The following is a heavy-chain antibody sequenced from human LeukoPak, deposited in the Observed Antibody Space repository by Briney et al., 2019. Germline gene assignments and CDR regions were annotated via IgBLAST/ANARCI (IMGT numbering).Heavy chain of an antibody. J-gene: IGHJ4*02. V-gene: IGHV3-23*01. CDR3: TTDPQLLFDY. CDR1: GFTFSNYA. CDR2: ISGSGGST. Sequence: QPGGSLRLSCAASGFTFSNYAMSWVRQAPGKGLEWVSAISGSGGSTYYADSVKGRFTISRDTSKNTLYLQMNSLKTEDTAVYYCTTDPQLLFDYWGQGTLVTVSS. D-gene: IGHD5-18*01.